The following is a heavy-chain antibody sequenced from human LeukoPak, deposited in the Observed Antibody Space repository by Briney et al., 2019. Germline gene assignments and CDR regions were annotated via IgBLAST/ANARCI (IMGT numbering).Heavy chain of an antibody. D-gene: IGHD7-27*01. V-gene: IGHV4-34*01. CDR3: ARETGDRYFDY. Sequence: PSETLSLTCAVYGGSFSGYYWSWIRQPPGKGLEWIGEINHSGSTNYNPSLKSRVTISVDTSKNQFSLKLSSVTAADTAVYYCARETGDRYFDYWGQGTLVTVSS. J-gene: IGHJ4*02. CDR1: GGSFSGYY. CDR2: INHSGST.